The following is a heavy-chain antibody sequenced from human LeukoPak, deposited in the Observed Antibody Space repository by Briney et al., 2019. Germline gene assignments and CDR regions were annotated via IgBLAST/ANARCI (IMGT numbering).Heavy chain of an antibody. D-gene: IGHD6-13*01. Sequence: SETLSLTCTVSGGSISSYYWSWIRQPPGKGLEWIGHIYGSGSTNYNPSLKSRVTLSVDTSKNQFSLKLSSVTAADTAVYYCARRLANHIAGTGEGGVDYWGQGTLVTVSS. CDR1: GGSISSYY. V-gene: IGHV4-59*08. CDR2: IYGSGST. CDR3: ARRLANHIAGTGEGGVDY. J-gene: IGHJ4*02.